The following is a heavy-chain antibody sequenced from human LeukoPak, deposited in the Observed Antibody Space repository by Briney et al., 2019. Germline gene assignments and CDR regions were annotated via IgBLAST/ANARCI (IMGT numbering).Heavy chain of an antibody. CDR1: GGSVTSTNW. CDR2: VHLDGRT. CDR3: ARERNLAAAGYLFDS. J-gene: IGHJ4*02. D-gene: IGHD6-13*01. V-gene: IGHV4-4*02. Sequence: PSGTLSLTCAVSGGSVTSTNWWTWVRQPPGKGLEWIGEVHLDGRTNYNPSLTGRLTMSVDLYENHISLKLTSVTAADTAVYFCARERNLAAAGYLFDSWGQGTLVTVSS.